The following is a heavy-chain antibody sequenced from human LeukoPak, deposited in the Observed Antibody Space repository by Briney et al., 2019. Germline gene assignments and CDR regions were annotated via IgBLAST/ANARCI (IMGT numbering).Heavy chain of an antibody. J-gene: IGHJ4*02. CDR3: ARLAAAGGLDY. CDR2: ISDDGRNK. Sequence: GGSLRLSCAASGFTFNNYGMHYVRQAPGKGLEWVAVISDDGRNKNYADSVKGRFTISRDNSNNTLYLQMNSLRAGDTAVYYCARLAAAGGLDYWGRGALVTVSA. V-gene: IGHV3-30*03. D-gene: IGHD6-13*01. CDR1: GFTFNNYG.